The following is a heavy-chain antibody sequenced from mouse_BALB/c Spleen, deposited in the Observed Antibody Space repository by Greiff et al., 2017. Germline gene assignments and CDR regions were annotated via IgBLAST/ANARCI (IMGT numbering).Heavy chain of an antibody. J-gene: IGHJ4*01. CDR1: GFTFSDFY. V-gene: IGHV7-1*02. Sequence: EVQLVESGGGLVQPGGSLRLSCATSGFTFSDFYMEWVRQPPGKRLEWIAASRNKANDYTTEYSASVKGRFIVSRDTSQSILYLQMNALRAEDTAIYYCAREDYYGSSPYAMDYWGQGTSVTVSS. CDR2: SRNKANDYTT. D-gene: IGHD1-1*01. CDR3: AREDYYGSSPYAMDY.